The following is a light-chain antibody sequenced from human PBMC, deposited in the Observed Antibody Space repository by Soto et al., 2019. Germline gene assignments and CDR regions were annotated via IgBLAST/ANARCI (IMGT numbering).Light chain of an antibody. CDR3: SLYAGSNNVV. J-gene: IGLJ2*01. CDR2: EVS. Sequence: QSALTQPPSASGSPGQSVAISCTGTSSDIGAYKFVSWYQQHPGKAPKLIIYEVSIRPSGVPDRFSGSKSGNTASLTVSGLLAEDEADYYCSLYAGSNNVVFGEGTKVTVL. CDR1: SSDIGAYKF. V-gene: IGLV2-8*01.